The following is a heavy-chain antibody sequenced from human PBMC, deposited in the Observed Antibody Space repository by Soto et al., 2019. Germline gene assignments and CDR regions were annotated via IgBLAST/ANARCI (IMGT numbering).Heavy chain of an antibody. CDR2: IWYDGSNK. CDR3: ARPNPGYDSSGYYQPNYGYYYGMDA. V-gene: IGHV3-33*01. Sequence: GGSLRLSCAASGFTFSSYGMHWVRQAPGKGLEWVAVIWYDGSNKYYADSVKGRFTISRDNSKNTLYLQMNSLRAEDTAVYYCARPNPGYDSSGYYQPNYGYYYGMDAWGQGTTVTVSS. D-gene: IGHD3-22*01. CDR1: GFTFSSYG. J-gene: IGHJ6*02.